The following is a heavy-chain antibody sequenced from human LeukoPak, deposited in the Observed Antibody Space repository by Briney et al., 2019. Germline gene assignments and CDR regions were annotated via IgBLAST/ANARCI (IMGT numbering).Heavy chain of an antibody. J-gene: IGHJ3*02. D-gene: IGHD2-2*01. CDR2: INPSGGST. CDR1: VYTFTSYY. V-gene: IGHV1-46*03. CDR3: ARRNCSSTSCSRSGAFDI. Sequence: ASVKVSCMASVYTFTSYYMHWVRQAPGQGLEWMGIINPSGGSTSYAQKFQGRVTMTRDTSTRTVYMELSSLRSEDTAVYYCARRNCSSTSCSRSGAFDIWGQGTMVTVSS.